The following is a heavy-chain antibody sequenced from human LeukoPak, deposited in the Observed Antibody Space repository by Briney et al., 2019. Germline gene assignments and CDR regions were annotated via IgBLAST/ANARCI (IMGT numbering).Heavy chain of an antibody. D-gene: IGHD2-21*01. CDR2: INGDGTST. CDR3: AEGRGMVIQDY. V-gene: IGHV3-74*01. CDR1: GLTFSSYW. J-gene: IGHJ4*02. Sequence: GGSLRLSCAASGLTFSSYWMYWVRQAPGKGLVWVSRINGDGTSTTYADSVKGRFTISRDNAKNTLYLQMNSLRAEDTAVYYCAEGRGMVIQDYWGQGTLVTVSS.